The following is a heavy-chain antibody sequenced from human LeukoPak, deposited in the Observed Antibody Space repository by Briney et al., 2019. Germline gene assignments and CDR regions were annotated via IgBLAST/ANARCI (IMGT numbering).Heavy chain of an antibody. Sequence: GGSLRLSCAVSGFTFSSCSMNWVRQAPGKGLEWVSYISSSSSTIYYADSVKGRFTISRDNAKNLLYLQMNSLRDEDSAVYYCARDPHIAAAGTIFDYWGQGTLVTVSS. CDR1: GFTFSSCS. CDR2: ISSSSSTI. J-gene: IGHJ4*02. CDR3: ARDPHIAAAGTIFDY. V-gene: IGHV3-48*02. D-gene: IGHD6-13*01.